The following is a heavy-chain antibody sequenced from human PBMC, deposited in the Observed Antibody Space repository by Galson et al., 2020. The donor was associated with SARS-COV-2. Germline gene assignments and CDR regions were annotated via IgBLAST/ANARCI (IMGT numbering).Heavy chain of an antibody. Sequence: SQTLSLTCTVSGGSISSGTYFWSWTRQPAGQGLEWIGRIYNSGSTNYNPSLKSRLTISADTSKNQFSLKLNSMTAAYTAVYYCARIASSGWLDYWGQGTLVTVSS. CDR2: IYNSGST. CDR3: ARIASSGWLDY. CDR1: GGSISSGTYF. D-gene: IGHD6-19*01. V-gene: IGHV4-61*02. J-gene: IGHJ4*02.